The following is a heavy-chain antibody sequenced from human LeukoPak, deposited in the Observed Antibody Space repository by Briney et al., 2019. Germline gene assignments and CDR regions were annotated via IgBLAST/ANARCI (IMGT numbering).Heavy chain of an antibody. J-gene: IGHJ4*02. D-gene: IGHD3-3*01. Sequence: GGLRIFRIASGFNFRNYWVTWVRQAPGKGLGWAAHINQDGCQKLYVDSAKGRFTVSRDDGQNSLFLQMNSLRAEDTPVYYCARWRGHQSEFDLWGQGTLVTVSS. V-gene: IGHV3-7*01. CDR3: ARWRGHQSEFDL. CDR1: GFNFRNYW. CDR2: INQDGCQK.